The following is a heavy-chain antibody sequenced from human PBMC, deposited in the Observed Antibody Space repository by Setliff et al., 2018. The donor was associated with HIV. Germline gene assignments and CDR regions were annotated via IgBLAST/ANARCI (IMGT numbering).Heavy chain of an antibody. Sequence: GASVKVYCKASGYTFTRYFMHCVRQAPGQGLEWLGMINPSGGSTWYAQKFQGRVTMTGDTSTNTLYMELSSLRSEDTAVYYCARGWEGGMDYWGQGTLVTSPQ. J-gene: IGHJ4*02. V-gene: IGHV1-46*01. CDR3: ARGWEGGMDY. CDR2: INPSGGST. CDR1: GYTFTRYF. D-gene: IGHD1-26*01.